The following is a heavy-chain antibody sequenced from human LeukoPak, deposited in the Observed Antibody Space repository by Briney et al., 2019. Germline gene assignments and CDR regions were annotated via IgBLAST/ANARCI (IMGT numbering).Heavy chain of an antibody. CDR2: INQSGNT. D-gene: IGHD3-10*01. V-gene: IGHV4-34*01. CDR1: GESFSGYY. CDR3: ARSYYYVDF. J-gene: IGHJ4*02. Sequence: SETLSLTCAVYGESFSGYYWTWIRQSPGKGLEWIGEINQSGNTNYNPSLKSRVTMSVDTSKNQFSLRLTSLTAADTAVHYCARSYYYVDFWAQGARVTVSS.